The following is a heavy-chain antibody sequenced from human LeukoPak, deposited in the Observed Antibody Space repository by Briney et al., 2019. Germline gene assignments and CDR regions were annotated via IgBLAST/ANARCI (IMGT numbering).Heavy chain of an antibody. J-gene: IGHJ5*02. Sequence: PSETLSLTCTVSGGSISSGSYYWSWIRQPAGKGLEWIGRIYTSGSTNYNPSLKSRVTISVDTSKNQFSLKLSSVTAADTAVYYCARASGPIYGSGSNWFDPWGQGTLVTVSS. CDR2: IYTSGST. D-gene: IGHD3-10*01. CDR3: ARASGPIYGSGSNWFDP. CDR1: GGSISSGSYY. V-gene: IGHV4-61*02.